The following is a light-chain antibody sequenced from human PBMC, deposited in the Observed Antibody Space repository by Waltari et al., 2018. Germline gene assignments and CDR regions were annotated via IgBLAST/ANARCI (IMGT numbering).Light chain of an antibody. V-gene: IGLV8-61*01. CDR1: SGSLSTTSY. J-gene: IGLJ3*02. CDR2: KGN. CDR3: SLYMGSGIWV. Sequence: TVVNQEPSLSVSPGGTVTLPCTLSSGSLSTTSYSTWYQQTPGQAPRTLVYKGNSRSSGVPDRFSGSILGNKAALTITGAQADDECDYYCSLYMGSGIWVFGGGTKLTVL.